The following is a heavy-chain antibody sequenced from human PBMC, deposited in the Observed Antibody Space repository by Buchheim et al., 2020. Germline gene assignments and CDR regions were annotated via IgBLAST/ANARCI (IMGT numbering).Heavy chain of an antibody. CDR3: TTKGRWLPSGGGMY. D-gene: IGHD5-12*01. V-gene: IGHV3-15*07. CDR2: IKSKPDGGTV. CDR1: GFTFSNAW. J-gene: IGHJ4*02. Sequence: EAQLVESGGGLVKPGGSLRLSCAASGFTFSNAWIIWVRQAPGKGLEWVGRIKSKPDGGTVDYAAPGKDRFTISRDDPKAMAYLQMNSLKTEDTAVYYCTTKGRWLPSGGGMYWGRGSL.